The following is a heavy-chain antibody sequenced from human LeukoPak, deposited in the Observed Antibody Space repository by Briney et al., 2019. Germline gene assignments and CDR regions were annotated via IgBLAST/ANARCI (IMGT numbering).Heavy chain of an antibody. D-gene: IGHD3-10*01. Sequence: GGSLRLSCAASGFTFSSYSMNWVRQAPGKGLEWVSSISSSSSYIYYADSVKGRFTISRDNAKNSLYLQMNSLRAEDTAVYYCARDPHNPSVLLGVRGVITTTGYWGQGTLVTVSS. V-gene: IGHV3-21*01. J-gene: IGHJ4*02. CDR1: GFTFSSYS. CDR3: ARDPHNPSVLLGVRGVITTTGY. CDR2: ISSSSSYI.